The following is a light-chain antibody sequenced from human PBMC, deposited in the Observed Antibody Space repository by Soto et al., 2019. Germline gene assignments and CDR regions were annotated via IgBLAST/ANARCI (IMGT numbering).Light chain of an antibody. V-gene: IGLV2-23*02. CDR2: EVS. J-gene: IGLJ1*01. Sequence: QSVLTQPASVSGSPGQSITISCTGTSSDVGSYNLVSWYQQHPGKAPKLMIYEVSKRPSGVSNRFSGSKSGNTASLTISGFQAEDEADYYCCSYAGSSTSFGTGTKVTVL. CDR3: CSYAGSSTS. CDR1: SSDVGSYNL.